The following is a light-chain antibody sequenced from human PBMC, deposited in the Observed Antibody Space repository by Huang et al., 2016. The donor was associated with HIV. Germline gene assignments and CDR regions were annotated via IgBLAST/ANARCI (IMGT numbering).Light chain of an antibody. CDR2: DAY. CDR3: QQRSNWPYT. Sequence: EIVLTQSPATLSLSPGDRATLTCRASQSVSSYLAWYQQKPGQAPRLLIYDAYNRATGIPARFSGSGSGTDFTLTISSLEPEDFAVYYCQQRSNWPYTFGQGTKLEIK. CDR1: QSVSSY. J-gene: IGKJ2*01. V-gene: IGKV3-11*01.